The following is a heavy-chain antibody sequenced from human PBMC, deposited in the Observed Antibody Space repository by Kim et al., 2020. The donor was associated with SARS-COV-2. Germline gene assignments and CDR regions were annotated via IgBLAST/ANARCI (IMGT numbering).Heavy chain of an antibody. CDR3: ARGVGYCSSTSCPDNWFDP. V-gene: IGHV3-53*04. CDR2: IYSGGST. J-gene: IGHJ5*02. CDR1: GFTVSSNY. D-gene: IGHD2-2*03. Sequence: GGSLRLSCAASGFTVSSNYMSWVRQAPGKGLEWVSVIYSGGSTYYADSVKGRFTISRHNSKNTLYLQMNSLRAEDTAVYYCARGVGYCSSTSCPDNWFDPWGQGTLVTVSS.